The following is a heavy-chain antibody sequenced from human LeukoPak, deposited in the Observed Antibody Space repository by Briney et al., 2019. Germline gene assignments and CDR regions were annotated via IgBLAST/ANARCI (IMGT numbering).Heavy chain of an antibody. V-gene: IGHV3-33*01. D-gene: IGHD6-13*01. J-gene: IGHJ5*02. CDR2: IWYDGSNK. CDR3: ARERKRQPSEPGNWFDP. CDR1: GFTFSTYG. Sequence: GGSLRLSCVASGFTFSTYGMHWVRQAPGKGLEWVAVIWYDGSNKYYADSVKGRFTISRDNSKNTLYLQMNSLRAEDTAVYHCARERKRQPSEPGNWFDPWGQGTLVTVSS.